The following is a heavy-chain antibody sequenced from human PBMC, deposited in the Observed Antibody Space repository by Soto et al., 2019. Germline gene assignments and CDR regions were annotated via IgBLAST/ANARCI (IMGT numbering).Heavy chain of an antibody. CDR3: ARDRGDIVVVVAATHDAFDI. J-gene: IGHJ3*02. CDR1: GFTFSSYS. D-gene: IGHD2-15*01. V-gene: IGHV3-48*01. Sequence: EVQLVESGGGLVQPGGSLRLSCAASGFTFSSYSMNWVRQAPGKGLEWVSYISSSSSTIYYADSVKGRFTISRDNAKNSLYLQMNSLRAEDTAVYYCARDRGDIVVVVAATHDAFDIWGQGTMVTVSS. CDR2: ISSSSSTI.